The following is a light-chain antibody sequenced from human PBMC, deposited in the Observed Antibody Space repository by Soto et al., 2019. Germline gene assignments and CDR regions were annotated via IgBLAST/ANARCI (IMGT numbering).Light chain of an antibody. Sequence: EIVMTQSPATLSVSPGERATLSCRASQSVSSNLAWYQQKPGQAPMLLIYGASTRATGIPARFSGSGSGTEFTLTISSLQSEDFAVYYCQQDNNWPPWTFGQGTKVESK. CDR3: QQDNNWPPWT. J-gene: IGKJ1*01. CDR1: QSVSSN. CDR2: GAS. V-gene: IGKV3-15*01.